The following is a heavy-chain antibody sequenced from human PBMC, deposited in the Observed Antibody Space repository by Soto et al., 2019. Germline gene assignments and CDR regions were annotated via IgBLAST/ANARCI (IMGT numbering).Heavy chain of an antibody. Sequence: PSETLSLTCAVYGGSFSGYYWSWIRQPPGKGLEWIGEINHSGSTNYNPSLKSRVTISVDTSKNQFSLKLSSVTAADTAVYYCARGPGGYHPRPWYFDLWGRGTLVTVLL. J-gene: IGHJ2*01. CDR1: GGSFSGYY. CDR2: INHSGST. D-gene: IGHD5-18*01. V-gene: IGHV4-34*01. CDR3: ARGPGGYHPRPWYFDL.